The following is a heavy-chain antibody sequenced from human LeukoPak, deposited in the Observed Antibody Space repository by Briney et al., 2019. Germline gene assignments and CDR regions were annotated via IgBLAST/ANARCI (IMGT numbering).Heavy chain of an antibody. Sequence: KPSETLSLTCTVSGGSISSYYWSWIRQPAGKGLEWIGRIYTSGSTNYNPSLKSRVTMSVDTSKSQFSLKLSSVTAADTAVYYCAREVYYDSSGYYYEVLDYWGQGTLVTVSS. CDR2: IYTSGST. CDR3: AREVYYDSSGYYYEVLDY. D-gene: IGHD3-22*01. V-gene: IGHV4-4*07. CDR1: GGSISSYY. J-gene: IGHJ4*02.